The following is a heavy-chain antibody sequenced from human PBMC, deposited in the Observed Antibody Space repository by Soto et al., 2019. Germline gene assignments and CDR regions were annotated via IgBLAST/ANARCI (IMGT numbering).Heavy chain of an antibody. CDR1: GASVSSGTYY. CDR2: IYYTGST. V-gene: IGHV4-61*03. D-gene: IGHD5-18*01. CDR3: ARGAGFSYASTWFDI. J-gene: IGHJ5*02. Sequence: PSETLSLTCTVFGASVSSGTYYWGWIRQAPGKGLEWVGHIYYTGSTHYNPSLNNPVTISAEQSKNHSSMQMNSVTAADTAVYYCARGAGFSYASTWFDIWGQGTLV.